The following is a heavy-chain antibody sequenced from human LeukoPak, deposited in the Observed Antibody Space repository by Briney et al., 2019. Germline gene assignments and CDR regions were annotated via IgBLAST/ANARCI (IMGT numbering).Heavy chain of an antibody. J-gene: IGHJ6*02. CDR2: IYYSGST. CDR3: ATSPPNYDFWSGYFSGAYYYYGMDV. CDR1: GGSISSSSYY. D-gene: IGHD3-3*01. Sequence: PSETLSLTCTVSGGSISSSSYYWGWIRQPPGKGLEWIRSIYYSGSTYYNPSLKSRVTISVDTSKNQFSLKLSSVTAADTAVYYCATSPPNYDFWSGYFSGAYYYYGMDVWGQGTTVTVSS. V-gene: IGHV4-39*01.